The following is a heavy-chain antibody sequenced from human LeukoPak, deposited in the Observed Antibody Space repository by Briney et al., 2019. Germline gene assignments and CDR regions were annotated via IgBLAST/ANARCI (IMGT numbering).Heavy chain of an antibody. CDR3: AREGVELRQPDY. CDR1: GGTFSSYA. J-gene: IGHJ4*02. Sequence: GSSVKVSCKASGGTFSSYAISWVRQAPGQGLEWMGGIIPIFGTANYAQKFQGRVTITADESTSTAYMELSSLRSEDTAVYYCAREGVELRQPDYWGQGTLVTVSS. V-gene: IGHV1-69*01. CDR2: IIPIFGTA. D-gene: IGHD1-7*01.